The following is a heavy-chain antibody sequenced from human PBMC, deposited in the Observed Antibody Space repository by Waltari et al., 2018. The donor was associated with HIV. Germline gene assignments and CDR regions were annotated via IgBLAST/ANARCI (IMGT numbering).Heavy chain of an antibody. V-gene: IGHV4-34*01. Sequence: QVQLQQWGAGLLKPSETLSLTCAVYGGSFSGYYWSWIRQPPGKGLEWIGEINHSGSTNYNPSLKSRVTISVDTSKNQFSLKLSSVTAADTAVYYCASAYYYGSGSHDYWGQGTLVTVSS. CDR1: GGSFSGYY. CDR3: ASAYYYGSGSHDY. CDR2: INHSGST. J-gene: IGHJ4*02. D-gene: IGHD3-10*01.